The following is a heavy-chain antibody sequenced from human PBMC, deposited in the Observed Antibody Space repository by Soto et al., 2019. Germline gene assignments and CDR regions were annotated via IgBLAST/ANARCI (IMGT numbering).Heavy chain of an antibody. Sequence: QVQLQESGPGLVKPSQTLSLTCTVSGGSISSGGYYWSWIRQHPGKGLEWIGYIYYSGSTYYNPSLKSRVTISVDTSKNQFSLKLSSVTAADTAVYYCARDGGITMVRGVIIAGWYFDLWGRGTLVTVSS. D-gene: IGHD3-10*01. CDR2: IYYSGST. CDR1: GGSISSGGYY. V-gene: IGHV4-31*03. J-gene: IGHJ2*01. CDR3: ARDGGITMVRGVIIAGWYFDL.